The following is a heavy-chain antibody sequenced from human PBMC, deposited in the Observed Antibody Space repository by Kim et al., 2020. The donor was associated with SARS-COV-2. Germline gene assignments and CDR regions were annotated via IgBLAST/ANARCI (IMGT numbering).Heavy chain of an antibody. V-gene: IGHV4-59*01. Sequence: TPSLKSRVNISVDTSKNQFSLKLRSVTAADTDVYYCVRRYSSGWYVYFDYWGQGTLVTVSS. J-gene: IGHJ4*02. CDR3: VRRYSSGWYVYFDY. D-gene: IGHD6-19*01.